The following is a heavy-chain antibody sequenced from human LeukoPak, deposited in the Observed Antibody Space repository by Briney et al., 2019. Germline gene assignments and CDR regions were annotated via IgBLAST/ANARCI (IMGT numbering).Heavy chain of an antibody. CDR1: GNSLSALS. Sequence: ASVTVSCKVSGNSLSALSFQWVRQAPGKGLECMGGFDPEEAKMVYAQNFQGRVTMTEDTSTQTAYMELSGLTSDDTAVYYCTTRSGDFWSGFVNWGQGTLVTVSS. D-gene: IGHD3-3*01. CDR2: FDPEEAKM. V-gene: IGHV1-24*01. CDR3: TTRSGDFWSGFVN. J-gene: IGHJ4*02.